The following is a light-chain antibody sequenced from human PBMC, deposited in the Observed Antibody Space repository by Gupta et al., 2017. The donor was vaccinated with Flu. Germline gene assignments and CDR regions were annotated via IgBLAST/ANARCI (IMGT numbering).Light chain of an antibody. V-gene: IGKV1-5*03. CDR1: QNIDTS. J-gene: IGKJ1*01. CDR3: QQYRTYPWT. CDR2: WAS. Sequence: PSTLSASVGDRVTITCRASQNIDTSLAWYQQRPGKAPNLLIYWASSLESGVPSRFSGSGSGTEFTLTISSVQPDDFASFYCQQYRTYPWTFGQGTKVEVK.